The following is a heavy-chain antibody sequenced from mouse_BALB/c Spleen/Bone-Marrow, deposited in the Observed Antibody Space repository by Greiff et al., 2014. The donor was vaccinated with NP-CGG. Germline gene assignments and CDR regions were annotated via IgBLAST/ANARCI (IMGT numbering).Heavy chain of an antibody. CDR3: ARNWDVDY. V-gene: IGHV1S135*01. CDR1: GYSFTSYY. CDR2: IDPFNGAT. J-gene: IGHJ2*01. D-gene: IGHD4-1*01. Sequence: VQLKESGPELMKPGASVKISCKASGYSFTSYYMHWVKQSHGKSLEWIGYIDPFNGATSYNQKFKGKATLTVDKSSSTAYMHLSSLTSVDSAVYYCARNWDVDYWGQGTTLTVSS.